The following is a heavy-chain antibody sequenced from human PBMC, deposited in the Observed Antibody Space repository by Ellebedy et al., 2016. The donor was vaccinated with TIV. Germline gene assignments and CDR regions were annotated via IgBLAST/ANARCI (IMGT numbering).Heavy chain of an antibody. V-gene: IGHV4-59*01. Sequence: MPSETLSLTCTASGGSISSYYWSWIRQPPGKGLEWIGYIYYSGSTNYNPSLKSRVTISVDTSKNQFSLKLSSVTAADTAVYYCAWSGYYGYYFDYWGQGTLVTVSS. J-gene: IGHJ4*02. CDR3: AWSGYYGYYFDY. CDR2: IYYSGST. CDR1: GGSISSYY. D-gene: IGHD3-10*01.